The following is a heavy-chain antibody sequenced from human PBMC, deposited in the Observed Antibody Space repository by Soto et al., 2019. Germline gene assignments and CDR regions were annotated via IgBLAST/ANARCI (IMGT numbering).Heavy chain of an antibody. J-gene: IGHJ4*02. D-gene: IGHD6-19*01. CDR1: GFTFSSYA. CDR2: ISYDGSNK. Sequence: QVQLVESGGGVVQPGRSLRLSCAASGFTFSSYAMHWVRQAPGKGLEWVAVISYDGSNKYYADSVKGRFTISRDNSKNTLYLQMNSLRAEDTAVYYCARVAYSSSWYSFSYSSGWIDYWCQGTLVTVSS. CDR3: ARVAYSSSWYSFSYSSGWIDY. V-gene: IGHV3-30-3*01.